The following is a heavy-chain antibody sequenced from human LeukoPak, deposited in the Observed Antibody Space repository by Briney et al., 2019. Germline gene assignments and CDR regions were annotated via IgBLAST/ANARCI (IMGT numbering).Heavy chain of an antibody. Sequence: PSETLSLTCNVSGGSISHYYWSWIRQPPAKGLEWIGYIYYSGSTNYNPSLKSRVTISVDTSKNQFSLKLSSVTAADTAVYYCARQTSGGDFDYWGQGTLVTVSS. D-gene: IGHD2-15*01. CDR3: ARQTSGGDFDY. J-gene: IGHJ4*02. V-gene: IGHV4-59*08. CDR1: GGSISHYY. CDR2: IYYSGST.